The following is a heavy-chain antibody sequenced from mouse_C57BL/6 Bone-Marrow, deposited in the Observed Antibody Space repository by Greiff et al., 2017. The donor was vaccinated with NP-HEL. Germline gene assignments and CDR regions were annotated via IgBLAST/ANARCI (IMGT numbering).Heavy chain of an antibody. CDR3: ARSGRRRQYPYAMDY. D-gene: IGHD3-1*01. CDR1: GYTFTDYN. Sequence: VQLKQSGPELVKPGASVKIPCKASGYTFTDYNMDWVKQSHGKSLEWIGDINPNNGGTIYNQKFKGKATLTVDKSSSTAYMELRSLTSEDTAVYYCARSGRRRQYPYAMDYWGQGTSVTVSS. J-gene: IGHJ4*01. CDR2: INPNNGGT. V-gene: IGHV1-18*01.